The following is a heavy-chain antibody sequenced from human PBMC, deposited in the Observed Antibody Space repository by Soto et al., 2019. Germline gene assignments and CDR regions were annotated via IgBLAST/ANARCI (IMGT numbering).Heavy chain of an antibody. Sequence: PSETLSLTCTVSGGSISSYYWSWIRQPPGKGLEWIGYIYYSGSTNYNPSLKSRVTISVDTSKNQFSLKLSSVTAADTAVYYCARWNFVSRIWFDPWGQGTLVTVPQ. CDR3: ARWNFVSRIWFDP. J-gene: IGHJ5*02. CDR1: GGSISSYY. D-gene: IGHD3-9*01. CDR2: IYYSGST. V-gene: IGHV4-59*01.